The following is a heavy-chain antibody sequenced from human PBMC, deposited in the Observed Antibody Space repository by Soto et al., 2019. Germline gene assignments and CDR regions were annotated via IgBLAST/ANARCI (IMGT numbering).Heavy chain of an antibody. CDR1: GVTVSSNY. Sequence: GGSLRLSCAASGVTVSSNYMSWVRQAPGKGLEWVSAIYSGGNTYYADSVKGRFTISRDNSENTLYLQMNSLRAEDTAVYYCARDRDSRRYYTKSDYWGQGTLVTVSS. V-gene: IGHV3-66*01. CDR2: IYSGGNT. J-gene: IGHJ4*02. CDR3: ARDRDSRRYYTKSDY. D-gene: IGHD3-22*01.